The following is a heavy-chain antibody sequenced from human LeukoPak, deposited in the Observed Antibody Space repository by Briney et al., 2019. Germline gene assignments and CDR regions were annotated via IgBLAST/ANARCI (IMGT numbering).Heavy chain of an antibody. CDR1: GFTVSSNY. V-gene: IGHV3-66*01. CDR2: IYSGGST. D-gene: IGHD6-13*01. CDR3: ARGSYSSSNFDY. Sequence: GGSLRLSCAASGFTVSSNYMSWVRQAPGKGLEWVSLIYSGGSTYYADSVKGRFTISRDNAKNSLYLQMNSLRAEDTAVYYCARGSYSSSNFDYWGQGTLVTVSS. J-gene: IGHJ4*02.